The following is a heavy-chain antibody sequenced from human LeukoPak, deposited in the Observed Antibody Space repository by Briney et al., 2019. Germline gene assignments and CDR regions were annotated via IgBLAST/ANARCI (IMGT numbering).Heavy chain of an antibody. V-gene: IGHV3-23*01. CDR3: AKLGGKTAYGDEHHGMDV. J-gene: IGHJ6*02. CDR1: ELHA. D-gene: IGHD4-17*01. Sequence: GGSLRLSCAASELHAMTWVRQGPGKRLEWVSAISRSGRSTYYADSVKGRFTISRDKSNNTMYLQMNRQRAEDTAVYYCAKLGGKTAYGDEHHGMDVWGQGTTVTVSS. CDR2: ISRSGRST.